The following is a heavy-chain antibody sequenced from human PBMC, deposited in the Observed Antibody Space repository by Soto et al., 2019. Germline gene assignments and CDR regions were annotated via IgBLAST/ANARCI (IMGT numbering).Heavy chain of an antibody. Sequence: PGGSLRLSCAASGFTFSSYAMHWVRQAPGKGLEWVAVISYDGSNKYYADSVKGRFTISRDNSKNTLYLQMNSLRAEDTAVYYCAREWDYYDSSGYYESYYFDYWGQGTLVTVSS. V-gene: IGHV3-30-3*01. CDR3: AREWDYYDSSGYYESYYFDY. CDR2: ISYDGSNK. D-gene: IGHD3-22*01. CDR1: GFTFSSYA. J-gene: IGHJ4*02.